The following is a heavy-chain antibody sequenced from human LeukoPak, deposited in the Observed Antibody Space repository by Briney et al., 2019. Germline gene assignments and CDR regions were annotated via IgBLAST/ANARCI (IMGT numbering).Heavy chain of an antibody. CDR3: ARTFIAAAGSHYMDV. V-gene: IGHV4-59*01. J-gene: IGHJ6*03. D-gene: IGHD6-13*01. CDR1: GGSFSSYY. CDR2: IYYSGST. Sequence: PSETLSLTCAVYGGSFSSYYWSWIRQPPGKGLEWIGYIYYSGSTNYNPSLKSRVTISVDTSKNQFSLKLSSVTAADTAVYYCARTFIAAAGSHYMDVWGKGTTVTVSS.